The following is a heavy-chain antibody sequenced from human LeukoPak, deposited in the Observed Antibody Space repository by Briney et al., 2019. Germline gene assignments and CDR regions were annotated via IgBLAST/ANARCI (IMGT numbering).Heavy chain of an antibody. D-gene: IGHD3-3*02. V-gene: IGHV4-39*01. CDR2: IYYSGST. J-gene: IGHJ4*02. CDR1: GGSISSSSYY. Sequence: SETLSLTCTVSGGSISSSSYYWGWIRQPPGKGLEWIGSIYYSGSTYYNPSLKSRVTISVDTSKNQFSLKLSSVTAADTAVYYCARTPALAPPDYWGQGTLVTVSS. CDR3: ARTPALAPPDY.